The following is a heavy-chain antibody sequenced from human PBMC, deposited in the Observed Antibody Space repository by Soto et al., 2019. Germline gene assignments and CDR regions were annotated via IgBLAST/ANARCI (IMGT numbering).Heavy chain of an antibody. Sequence: NPSETLSLTCSVSGGSISTGDYYWTWIRHLPGKGLEWIGYIYYSGDTYYNPSLKSRVVISVDTSKNQFSLSVNSVTAADTAVYYCARHILQLVRLNRDWFDPWGQGTLVTVSS. V-gene: IGHV4-31*02. D-gene: IGHD1-1*01. CDR1: GGSISTGDYY. J-gene: IGHJ5*02. CDR2: IYYSGDT. CDR3: ARHILQLVRLNRDWFDP.